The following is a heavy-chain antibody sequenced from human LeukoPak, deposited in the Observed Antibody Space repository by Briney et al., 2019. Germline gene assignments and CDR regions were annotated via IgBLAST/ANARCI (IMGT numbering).Heavy chain of an antibody. V-gene: IGHV4-39*07. CDR1: GVSISSSSYY. CDR3: ARAHVVPAAIGALFDY. J-gene: IGHJ4*02. D-gene: IGHD2-2*02. CDR2: ICYSGST. Sequence: SETVSLTSTVSGVSISSSSYYWRWIRQPPGKGLEWIGSICYSGSTYYNPSLKIRVTISVDTSKNQFSLKLSSVTAADTAVYYCARAHVVPAAIGALFDYWGQGTLVTVSS.